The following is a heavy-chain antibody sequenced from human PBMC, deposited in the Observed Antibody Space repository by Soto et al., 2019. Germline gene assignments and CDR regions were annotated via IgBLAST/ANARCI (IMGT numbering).Heavy chain of an antibody. D-gene: IGHD3-16*01. CDR3: AREPDGGWFDP. CDR2: IIPTFGTA. Sequence: QVQLVQSGAEVKKPGSSVKVSCKASGGTFSSYAISWVRQAPGQGLEWMGGIIPTFGTANYAQKFQGRVTITAGESTSTAYMERSSLRSEDTAVYYCAREPDGGWFDPWGQGTLVTVSS. J-gene: IGHJ5*02. V-gene: IGHV1-69*01. CDR1: GGTFSSYA.